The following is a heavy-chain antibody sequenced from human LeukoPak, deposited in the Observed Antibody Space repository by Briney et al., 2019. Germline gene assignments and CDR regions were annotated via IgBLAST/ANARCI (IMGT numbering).Heavy chain of an antibody. Sequence: GESLKISCKGSGYSFANYWIGWVRQVPGKGLEWMGIIYPSDSDTRYSPSFQGQVTMSADRSISTAYLEWGSLKASDTAIYFCARQAGANRSGSYFDYWGQGTLVTVSS. CDR3: ARQAGANRSGSYFDY. CDR1: GYSFANYW. J-gene: IGHJ4*02. D-gene: IGHD1-26*01. V-gene: IGHV5-51*01. CDR2: IYPSDSDT.